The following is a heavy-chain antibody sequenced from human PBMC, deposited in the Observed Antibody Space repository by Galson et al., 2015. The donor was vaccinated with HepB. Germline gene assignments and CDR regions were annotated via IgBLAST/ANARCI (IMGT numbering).Heavy chain of an antibody. CDR1: GYTFINYA. Sequence: SVKVSCKASGYTFINYAMHWVRQAPGQRLEWMGWINGGNNNTKYSQKFQGRVTITRDTSASTAYMELSSLRSEDTAVYYCARGRGSSSWYVSYYYGMDVWGQGTTVTVSS. D-gene: IGHD6-13*01. J-gene: IGHJ6*02. V-gene: IGHV1-3*01. CDR2: INGGNNNT. CDR3: ARGRGSSSWYVSYYYGMDV.